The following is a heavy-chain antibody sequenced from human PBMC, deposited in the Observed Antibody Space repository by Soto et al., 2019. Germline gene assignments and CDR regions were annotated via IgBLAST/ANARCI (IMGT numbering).Heavy chain of an antibody. Sequence: ASVKVSCKASGYTFTSYDIYWVRQATGQGLEWMGWMNPNRGNTGYAQKFQGRVTMTRNTSISTAYMELSSLRSEDTAVYYCARAESNYYYYYYMDVWGKGTTVTVSS. J-gene: IGHJ6*03. CDR3: ARAESNYYYYYYMDV. V-gene: IGHV1-8*01. CDR2: MNPNRGNT. CDR1: GYTFTSYD.